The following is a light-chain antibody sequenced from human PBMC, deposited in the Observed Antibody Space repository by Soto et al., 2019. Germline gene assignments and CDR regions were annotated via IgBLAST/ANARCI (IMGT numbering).Light chain of an antibody. CDR1: QSVSRN. Sequence: EIVLTQSPANMSLSPGERATLSCRTSQSVSRNLAWYQQKPGQAPRLLIYDASQRATGIAARFSGSGSGTDFTLTISSLEPEDFALYYCQHRSNWPAFGGGTKV. CDR3: QHRSNWPA. V-gene: IGKV3-11*01. J-gene: IGKJ4*01. CDR2: DAS.